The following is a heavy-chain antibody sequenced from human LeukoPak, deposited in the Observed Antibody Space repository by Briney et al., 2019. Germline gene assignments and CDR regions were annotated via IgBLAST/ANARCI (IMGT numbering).Heavy chain of an antibody. CDR2: ISSSSSYI. D-gene: IGHD2-15*01. V-gene: IGHV3-21*01. Sequence: GGSLRLSCAASGFTFSSYSMSWDRQAPGKGLEWVSSISSSSSYIYYADSVKGRFTISRDNAKNSLYLQMNSLRAEDTAVYYCARWLFQKGSATPANNWFDPWGQRTLVTVSS. CDR1: GFTFSSYS. J-gene: IGHJ5*02. CDR3: ARWLFQKGSATPANNWFDP.